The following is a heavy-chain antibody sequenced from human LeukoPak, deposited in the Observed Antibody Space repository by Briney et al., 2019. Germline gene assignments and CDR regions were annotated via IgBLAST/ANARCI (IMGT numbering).Heavy chain of an antibody. CDR2: ISSSSSYI. V-gene: IGHV3-21*01. CDR3: ATYYDFWSGYYGRFHYFDY. J-gene: IGHJ4*02. CDR1: GVTFSSSA. Sequence: GGSLRLSCAASGVTFSSSAMSWVRQAPGKGLEWCSSISSSSSYIDYADSVKGRFTISRDKSKNTLYLQMNSLRAEDTAVYYCATYYDFWSGYYGRFHYFDYWGQGTLVTVSS. D-gene: IGHD3-3*01.